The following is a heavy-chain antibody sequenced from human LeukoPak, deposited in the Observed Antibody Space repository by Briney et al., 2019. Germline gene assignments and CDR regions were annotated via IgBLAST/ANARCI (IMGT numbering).Heavy chain of an antibody. D-gene: IGHD3-22*01. CDR1: GGSISSGSYY. V-gene: IGHV4-61*02. Sequence: SQTLSLTCTVSGGSISSGSYYWSWIRQPAGKGLEWIGRIYTSGSTNYNPSLKSRVTISVDTSKNQFSLKLSSVTAADTAVYYCARDSSGSAYFQHWGQGTLVTVSS. CDR2: IYTSGST. J-gene: IGHJ1*01. CDR3: ARDSSGSAYFQH.